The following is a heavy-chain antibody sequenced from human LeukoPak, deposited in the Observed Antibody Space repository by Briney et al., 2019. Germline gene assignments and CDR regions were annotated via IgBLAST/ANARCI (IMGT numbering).Heavy chain of an antibody. CDR1: GYTFTNYA. Sequence: GASAKVSCKASGYTFTNYAITWVRQAPGQGLEWMGWISAYNTNTNYAQKLQGRVTMTTDTSTSTAYMELRSLRSDDTVVYYCARDFYYDSNDNGGDYWGQGTLVTVSS. CDR3: ARDFYYDSNDNGGDY. CDR2: ISAYNTNT. V-gene: IGHV1-18*01. J-gene: IGHJ4*02. D-gene: IGHD3-22*01.